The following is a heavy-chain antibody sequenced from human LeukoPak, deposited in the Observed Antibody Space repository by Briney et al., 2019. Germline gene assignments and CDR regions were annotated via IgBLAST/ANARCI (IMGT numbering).Heavy chain of an antibody. D-gene: IGHD1-26*01. V-gene: IGHV3-74*01. Sequence: PGGSLRLSCTASGFTFSNYWMHWVRQAPGKGLVWVSRIKSDGSSTNYADSVKGRFTISRDSAKNTLYLQMNSLRAEDTAVYYCARAFQLRDYWGQGILVTVSS. J-gene: IGHJ4*02. CDR1: GFTFSNYW. CDR2: IKSDGSST. CDR3: ARAFQLRDY.